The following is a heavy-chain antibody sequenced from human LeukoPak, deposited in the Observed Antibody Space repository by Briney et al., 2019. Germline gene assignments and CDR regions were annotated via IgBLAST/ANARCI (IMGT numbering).Heavy chain of an antibody. CDR3: ARDTHGYGDYLGDAFDI. J-gene: IGHJ3*02. Sequence: ASVKVSCKTSGYTFTSFDLNWVRQATGQGLEWMGWMNPNTGNTGYAQKFQDRVTMTRNIFISTAYMELSSLRSEDTAVYYCARDTHGYGDYLGDAFDIWGQGTRVTVSS. CDR2: MNPNTGNT. V-gene: IGHV1-8*01. CDR1: GYTFTSFD. D-gene: IGHD4-17*01.